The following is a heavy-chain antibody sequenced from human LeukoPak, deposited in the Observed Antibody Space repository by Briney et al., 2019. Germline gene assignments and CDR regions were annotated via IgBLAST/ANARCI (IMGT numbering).Heavy chain of an antibody. CDR3: ARRPYSGSPNWFDP. D-gene: IGHD1-26*01. V-gene: IGHV5-51*01. CDR1: GHRFTNHW. J-gene: IGHJ5*01. Sequence: HGESLKISCEAVGHRFTNHWIGWVRQRPGEGLEWMGTINLGDSETHYTPSFQDQVTFSLDKSTNTAYLQWRTLKASDTAMYYCARRPYSGSPNWFDPWGRGTLVTVSS. CDR2: INLGDSET.